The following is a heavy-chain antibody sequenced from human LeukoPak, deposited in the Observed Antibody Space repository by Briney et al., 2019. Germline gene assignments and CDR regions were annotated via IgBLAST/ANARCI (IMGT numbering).Heavy chain of an antibody. Sequence: SETLSLTCTVSGDSISSYFWTWMRQPAGKGLEWIGRIYASGITNYNPPLRSRVTMSVDTSKNQFSLKLSSVTAADTAVYYCAREPLQSRPLDVWDKGTTVTVSS. CDR1: GDSISSYF. J-gene: IGHJ6*04. CDR2: IYASGIT. V-gene: IGHV4-4*07. CDR3: AREPLQSRPLDV. D-gene: IGHD4-11*01.